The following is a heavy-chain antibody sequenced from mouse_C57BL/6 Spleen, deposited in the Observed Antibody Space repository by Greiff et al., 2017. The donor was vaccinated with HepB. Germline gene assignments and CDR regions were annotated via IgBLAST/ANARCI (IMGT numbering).Heavy chain of an antibody. V-gene: IGHV1-15*01. CDR3: TRRGLRRAMDY. Sequence: QVQLQQSGAELVRPGASVTLSCKASGYTFTDYEMHWVKQTPVHGLEWIGAIDPETGGTAYNQKFKGKAILTADKSSSKAYMELRSLTSEDSAVYYCTRRGLRRAMDYWGQGTSVTVSS. CDR1: GYTFTDYE. D-gene: IGHD2-2*01. J-gene: IGHJ4*01. CDR2: IDPETGGT.